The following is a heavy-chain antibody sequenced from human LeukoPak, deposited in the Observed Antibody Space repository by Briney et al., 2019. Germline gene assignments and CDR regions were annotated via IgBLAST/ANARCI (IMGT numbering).Heavy chain of an antibody. CDR2: FMPILGIA. CDR3: AKDFLRGTYYSPLDP. D-gene: IGHD3-10*01. V-gene: IGHV1-69*04. J-gene: IGHJ5*02. CDR1: GDIFIDYT. Sequence: SVKVSCKASGDIFIDYTVTWVRQAPGQGLEGRGRFMPILGIATQAPKFRGRVTITADRSTSTAYMELSSLTSEDTAVYYCAKDFLRGTYYSPLDPWGQGTLVTVSS.